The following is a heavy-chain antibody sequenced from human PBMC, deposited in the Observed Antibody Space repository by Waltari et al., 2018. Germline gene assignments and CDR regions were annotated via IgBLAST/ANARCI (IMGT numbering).Heavy chain of an antibody. CDR2: IYHSGST. Sequence: QVQLQESGPGLVKPSETLSLTCAVSGYSISSGYYWGWIRQPPGKGLEWIGSIYHSGSTYYNPSLKRRVTISVDTSKNQFSLKLSSVTAADTAVYYCARDHDFWSLWGQGTLVTVSS. CDR3: ARDHDFWSL. V-gene: IGHV4-38-2*02. CDR1: GYSISSGYY. D-gene: IGHD3-3*01. J-gene: IGHJ4*02.